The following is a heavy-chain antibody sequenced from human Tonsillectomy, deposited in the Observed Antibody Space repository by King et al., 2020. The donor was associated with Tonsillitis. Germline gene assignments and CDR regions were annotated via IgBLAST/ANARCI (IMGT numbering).Heavy chain of an antibody. Sequence: EVQLVESGGGLVKPGGSLRLSCAASGFTFSSYSMNWVRQAPGKGLEWVSSISSSSSYKYYADSMKGRFTISRDNAKNSLYLQMNSLRAEDTAVYYCARGFHYDYVACMDVWGQGTTVTVSS. CDR2: ISSSSSYK. CDR1: GFTFSSYS. CDR3: ARGFHYDYVACMDV. J-gene: IGHJ6*02. D-gene: IGHD3-16*01. V-gene: IGHV3-21*01.